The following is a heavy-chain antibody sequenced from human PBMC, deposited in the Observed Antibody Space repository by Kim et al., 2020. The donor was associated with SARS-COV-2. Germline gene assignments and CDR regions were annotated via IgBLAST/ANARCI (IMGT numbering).Heavy chain of an antibody. J-gene: IGHJ5*01. D-gene: IGHD2-15*01. Sequence: GGSLRLSCAASGFTFSYYAMSWVRQAPGKGLEWVATIGNGGSGENNPHSKSVQCRISIASANTKRSLYLHIINAKAAATSYYYCVRDYSYGSGFGGLDS. CDR1: GFTFSYYA. V-gene: IGHV3-23*01. CDR3: VRDYSYGSGFGGLDS. CDR2: IGNGGSGENN.